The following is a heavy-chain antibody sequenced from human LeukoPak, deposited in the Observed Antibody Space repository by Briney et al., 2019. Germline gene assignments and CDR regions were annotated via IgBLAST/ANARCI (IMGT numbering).Heavy chain of an antibody. CDR1: GYTFTTYT. Sequence: ASVKVSCKASGYTFTTYTISWVRQAPRQGLEWMGWISPYNGNTNYAQKLQGRVTMTTDTSTSTAYMELRSLRSDDTAVYYCARVKPNYYDSSAYGTFDIWGQGTMVTVSS. CDR2: ISPYNGNT. J-gene: IGHJ3*02. D-gene: IGHD3-22*01. V-gene: IGHV1-18*01. CDR3: ARVKPNYYDSSAYGTFDI.